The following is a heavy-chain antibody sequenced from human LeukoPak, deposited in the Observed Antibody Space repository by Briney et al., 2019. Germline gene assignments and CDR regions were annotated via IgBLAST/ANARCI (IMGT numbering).Heavy chain of an antibody. V-gene: IGHV3-33*01. J-gene: IGHJ4*02. CDR3: ARDRGYFDYFDY. CDR2: IWYDGSNK. Sequence: GRSLRLSCSASGFTFSSYGMHWVRQAPGKGLEWVAVIWYDGSNKYYADPVKGRFTISRDNSKNTLYLQMNSLRGEDTAVYYCARDRGYFDYFDYWGQGTLVTVSS. CDR1: GFTFSSYG. D-gene: IGHD3-9*01.